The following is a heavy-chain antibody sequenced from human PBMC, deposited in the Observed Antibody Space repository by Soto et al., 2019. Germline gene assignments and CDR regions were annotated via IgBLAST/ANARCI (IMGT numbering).Heavy chain of an antibody. D-gene: IGHD3-16*02. CDR2: INAGNGNT. V-gene: IGHV1-3*01. Sequence: ASVKVSCKASGYTFTSYAMHWVRQAPGQRLEWTGWINAGNGNTKYSQKSQGRVTITRDTSASTAYMELSSLRSEDTAVYYCASGGGPHLGGLSVFAFDIWGQGTMVTVSS. J-gene: IGHJ3*02. CDR1: GYTFTSYA. CDR3: ASGGGPHLGGLSVFAFDI.